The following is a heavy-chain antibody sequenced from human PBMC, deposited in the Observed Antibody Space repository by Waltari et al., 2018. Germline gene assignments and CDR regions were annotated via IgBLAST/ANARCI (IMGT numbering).Heavy chain of an antibody. Sequence: EGQLVESGGNLVQPGGSLRLSCAASGFNFYNYWMTWVRQAPGKGLDGVANIGPDGSETDDTGAVKGRFNSTRDNARNSLHLQMSGLGVDDTAVYYWARGWLGPLWFYQMDVWGKGTKVTVS. CDR3: ARGWLGPLWFYQMDV. J-gene: IGHJ6*03. V-gene: IGHV3-7*01. D-gene: IGHD6-19*01. CDR2: IGPDGSET. CDR1: GFNFYNYW.